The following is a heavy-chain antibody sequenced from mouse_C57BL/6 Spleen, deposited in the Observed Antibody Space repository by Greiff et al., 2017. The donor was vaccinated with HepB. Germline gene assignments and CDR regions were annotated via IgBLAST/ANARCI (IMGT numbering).Heavy chain of an antibody. CDR1: GYTFTDYY. J-gene: IGHJ4*01. CDR2: INPNNGGT. CDR3: ATLKRAMDY. V-gene: IGHV1-26*01. Sequence: EVQLQQSGPELVKPGASVKISCKASGYTFTDYYMNWVKQSHGKSLEWIGDINPNNGGTSYSQKFKGKATLTVDKSSSTAYMELRSLTSEDSAVYYCATLKRAMDYWGQGTSVTVSS. D-gene: IGHD1-3*01.